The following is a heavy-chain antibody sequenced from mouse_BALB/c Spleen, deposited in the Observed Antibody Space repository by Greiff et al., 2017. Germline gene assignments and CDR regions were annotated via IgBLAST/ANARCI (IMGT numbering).Heavy chain of an antibody. CDR2: ISSGGST. V-gene: IGHV5-6-5*01. J-gene: IGHJ4*01. CDR1: GFPFSSYA. CDR3: ARAYGRSYAMDY. D-gene: IGHD1-1*02. Sequence: VQVVESGGGLVKPGGSLKLSCAASGFPFSSYAMSWVRQTPEKRLEWVASISSGGSTYYPDSVKGRFTISRDNARNILYLQMSSLRAEDTAMYYCARAYGRSYAMDYWGQGTSVTVSS.